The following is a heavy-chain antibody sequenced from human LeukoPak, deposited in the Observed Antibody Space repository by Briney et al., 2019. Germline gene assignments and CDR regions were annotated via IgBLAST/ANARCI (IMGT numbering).Heavy chain of an antibody. V-gene: IGHV4-59*01. Sequence: SETLSLTCFVSGGSIGSYYWSWIRQSPGKGLEWIGYSHYSGDTKYNPSLKSRLTISMDTSKNHFSLKVSSVTAADTAVYYCARGRGMATLPFDSWGQGTQVVVSS. D-gene: IGHD5-24*01. J-gene: IGHJ4*02. CDR3: ARGRGMATLPFDS. CDR1: GGSIGSYY. CDR2: SHYSGDT.